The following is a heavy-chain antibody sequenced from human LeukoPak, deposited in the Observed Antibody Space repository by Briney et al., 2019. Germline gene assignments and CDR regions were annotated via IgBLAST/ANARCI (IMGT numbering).Heavy chain of an antibody. CDR1: GFTFSDHY. CDR3: AGGHGGLDY. D-gene: IGHD3-16*01. V-gene: IGHV3-11*01. Sequence: GGSLRLSCAASGFTFSDHYLSWIRQIPGKGLEWVSYISGSCDEINYLDSVKARFTISRDNAKNSLYLQMNSLRAEDGAVYYCAGGHGGLDYWGQGTLVTVS. CDR2: ISGSCDEI. J-gene: IGHJ4*02.